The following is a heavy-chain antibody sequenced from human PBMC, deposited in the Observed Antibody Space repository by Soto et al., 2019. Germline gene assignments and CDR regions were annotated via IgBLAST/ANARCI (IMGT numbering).Heavy chain of an antibody. CDR3: ARGGKERFRGSGMDV. J-gene: IGHJ6*02. CDR1: GDRFNTYA. Sequence: QVQLVQSGAEVRKPGSSERVSCKASGDRFNTYAFNWVRQAPGQGLEWLGGIITFFGAAMYAQKFQGRVTITADEFMTTAYMELSSLTSEDTAVYYCARGGKERFRGSGMDVWGQGTTVTVSS. CDR2: IITFFGAA. D-gene: IGHD1-1*01. V-gene: IGHV1-69*01.